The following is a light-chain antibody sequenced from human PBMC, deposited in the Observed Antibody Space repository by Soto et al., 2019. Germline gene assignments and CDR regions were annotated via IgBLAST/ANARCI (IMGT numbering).Light chain of an antibody. CDR2: EVT. CDR1: SSDIGGYDF. Sequence: QSALTQPASVSGSPGQSITISCSGTSSDIGGYDFVSWYQQHPGKVPKLLIYEVTKRPSGVPDRFSGSKSGNTASLTVSGLQADDEADYYCCSHAGSKNYYLFGPGTQLTVL. V-gene: IGLV2-8*01. CDR3: CSHAGSKNYYL. J-gene: IGLJ1*01.